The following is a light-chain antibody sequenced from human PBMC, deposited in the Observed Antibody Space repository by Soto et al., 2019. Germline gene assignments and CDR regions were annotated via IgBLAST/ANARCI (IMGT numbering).Light chain of an antibody. J-gene: IGKJ1*01. V-gene: IGKV3D-15*01. CDR3: QQYNNWPQT. Sequence: EIVMTQSTATLSVSPGERATLSCRASQSVSSNLAWYQQKPGQAPRLLIYDASNRATGIPVRFSGSGSGTDYTLTVSSLEPEDFAEYHCQQYNNWPQTFGQGTKVDIK. CDR1: QSVSSN. CDR2: DAS.